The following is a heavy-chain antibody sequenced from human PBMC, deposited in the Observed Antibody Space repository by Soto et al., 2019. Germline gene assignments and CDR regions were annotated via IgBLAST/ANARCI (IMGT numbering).Heavy chain of an antibody. Sequence: QVQLVQSGAEVKKPGSSVKVSCKASGGTFSSYTISWVRQAPGQGLEWMGRIIPILGIANYAQKFQGRVTITADKSTSTAYMELSSLRSEDTAVYYCARVPHSNYDSSGLLVGWGQGTLVTVSS. CDR2: IIPILGIA. CDR1: GGTFSSYT. D-gene: IGHD3-22*01. J-gene: IGHJ4*02. CDR3: ARVPHSNYDSSGLLVG. V-gene: IGHV1-69*02.